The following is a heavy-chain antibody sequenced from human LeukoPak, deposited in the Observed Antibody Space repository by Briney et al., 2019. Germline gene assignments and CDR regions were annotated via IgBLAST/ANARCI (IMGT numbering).Heavy chain of an antibody. J-gene: IGHJ5*02. CDR1: GASFSSYY. Sequence: SETLSLTCTVSGASFSSYYWTWIRQSAAKGLDWIGRLNTRGKTNYNPSLDSRVSMSVDTPKSQFSLRLSSVPAADTAVYYCARGLDSSGWNGGGWFDPWGQGTLVTVSS. CDR3: ARGLDSSGWNGGGWFDP. V-gene: IGHV4-4*07. CDR2: LNTRGKT. D-gene: IGHD6-19*01.